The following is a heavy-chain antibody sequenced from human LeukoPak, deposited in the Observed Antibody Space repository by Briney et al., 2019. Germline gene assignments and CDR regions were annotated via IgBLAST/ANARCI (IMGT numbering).Heavy chain of an antibody. CDR3: AIRRDAFDI. V-gene: IGHV3-30-3*01. CDR2: ISYDGSNK. J-gene: IGHJ3*02. CDR1: GFTFSSYA. Sequence: PGRSLRLSCAASGFTFSSYAMHWVRQAPGKGLEWVAVISYDGSNKYYADSVKGRFTISRDNSKSTLYLQMNSLRAEDTAVYYCAIRRDAFDIWGQGTMVTVSS.